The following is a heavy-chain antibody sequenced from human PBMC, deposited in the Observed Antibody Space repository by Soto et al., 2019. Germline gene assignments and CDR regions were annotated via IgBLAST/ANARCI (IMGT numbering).Heavy chain of an antibody. D-gene: IGHD4-4*01. V-gene: IGHV1-8*01. CDR1: GYTFTSYD. CDR3: ARVELTTVTFQVFVSKNSYGMDV. CDR2: MNPNSGNT. J-gene: IGHJ6*02. Sequence: ASVKVSCKASGYTFTSYDSNWVRQATGQGLEYLGWMNPNSGNTGYVQKFQGRVTMTRNTSISTAYMELSSLRSEDTAVYYCARVELTTVTFQVFVSKNSYGMDVWGQGTTVTVSS.